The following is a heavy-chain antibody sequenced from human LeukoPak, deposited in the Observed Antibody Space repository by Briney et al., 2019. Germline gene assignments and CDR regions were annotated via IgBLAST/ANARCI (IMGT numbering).Heavy chain of an antibody. CDR3: ARVGRITMEV. D-gene: IGHD3-10*01. V-gene: IGHV4-31*03. Sequence: SETLSLTCSVSGGSISSGGYYWSWIRQHPGKGLEWIGYIYYSGSTYYNPSLKSRVTISVDTSKNQFSLKLSSVTAADTAVYYCARVGRITMEVWGQGTLVTVSS. CDR2: IYYSGST. J-gene: IGHJ4*02. CDR1: GGSISSGGYY.